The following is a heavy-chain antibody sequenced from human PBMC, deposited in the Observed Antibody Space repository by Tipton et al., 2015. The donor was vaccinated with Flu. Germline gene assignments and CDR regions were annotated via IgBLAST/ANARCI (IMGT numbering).Heavy chain of an antibody. CDR2: IYYSGLS. Sequence: LRLSCTVSGDSINNGGYYWSWIRQRPGKGLEWLGYIYYSGLSYHNPSLKSRITMSVDKSNNQFSLKLSSVTAADTAVYYCTKKVDHWGRGTLVTVSS. J-gene: IGHJ4*02. V-gene: IGHV4-31*02. CDR3: TKKVDH. CDR1: GDSINNGGYY.